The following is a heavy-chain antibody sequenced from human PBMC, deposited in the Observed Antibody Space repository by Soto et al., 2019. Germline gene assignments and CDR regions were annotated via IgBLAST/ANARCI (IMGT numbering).Heavy chain of an antibody. J-gene: IGHJ6*03. CDR2: INWNGGST. V-gene: IGHV3-20*01. CDR3: ARESWFGGLLHYYYMDV. Sequence: PGGSLRLSCAASGFTFDDYGMSWVRQAPGKGLEWVSGINWNGGSTGYADSVKGRFTISRDNAKNSLYLQMNSLRAEDTALYHCARESWFGGLLHYYYMDVWGKGTTVTVSS. D-gene: IGHD3-10*01. CDR1: GFTFDDYG.